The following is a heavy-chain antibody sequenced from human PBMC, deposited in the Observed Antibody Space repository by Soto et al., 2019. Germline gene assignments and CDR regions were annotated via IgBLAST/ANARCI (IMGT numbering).Heavy chain of an antibody. Sequence: QVQLVQSGAEVKKPGSSVKVSCKASGGTFSSYTISWVRQAPGQGLEWMGRIIPILGIANYAQKFQGRVTITADKSTSTAYMGLSSLRSEDTAVYYCARAVGHDYIWGSYRYNHFDYWGQGTLVTVSS. D-gene: IGHD3-16*02. CDR2: IIPILGIA. CDR3: ARAVGHDYIWGSYRYNHFDY. J-gene: IGHJ4*02. CDR1: GGTFSSYT. V-gene: IGHV1-69*02.